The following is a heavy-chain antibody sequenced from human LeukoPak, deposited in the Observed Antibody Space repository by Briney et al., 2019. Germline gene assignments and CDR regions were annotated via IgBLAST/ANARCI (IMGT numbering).Heavy chain of an antibody. Sequence: SETLSLTCTVSGGSISSYYWSWIRQPPGKGLEWIGYIYYSGSTNYNPSLKSRVTISVDTSKNQFSLKLSSVTAADTAVYYCARGPPLYSSGWYAADAFDIWGLGTMVTVSS. CDR2: IYYSGST. CDR1: GGSISSYY. V-gene: IGHV4-59*01. CDR3: ARGPPLYSSGWYAADAFDI. D-gene: IGHD6-19*01. J-gene: IGHJ3*02.